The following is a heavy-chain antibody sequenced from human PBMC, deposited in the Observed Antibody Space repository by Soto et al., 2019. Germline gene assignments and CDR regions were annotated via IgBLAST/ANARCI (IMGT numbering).Heavy chain of an antibody. Sequence: SGPTLVNPTQTLTLTCTFSGFSLSTSGMCVSWIRQPPGKALEWLARIDWDDDKYYSTSLKTRLTISKDTSKNQVVLTMTNMDPVDTATYYCARTSFEYSSSSRAPLLVRWFVPWGQGTLATVPQ. CDR3: ARTSFEYSSSSRAPLLVRWFVP. CDR2: IDWDDDK. CDR1: GFSLSTSGMC. V-gene: IGHV2-70*11. D-gene: IGHD6-6*01. J-gene: IGHJ5*02.